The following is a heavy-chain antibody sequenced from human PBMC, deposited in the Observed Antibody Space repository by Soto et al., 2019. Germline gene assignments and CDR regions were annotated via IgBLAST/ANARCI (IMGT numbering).Heavy chain of an antibody. J-gene: IGHJ3*02. CDR3: ARDGHFSPPVGALDI. D-gene: IGHD1-26*01. CDR1: GYTFTSYG. Sequence: ASVKVSCKASGYTFTSYGISWVRQAPGQGLEWVGWITAYNGNTNYAQKLQGRVTMTTDTSTSTAYMELMSLRSDGTAVYYCARDGHFSPPVGALDIWGQGTMVTVSS. V-gene: IGHV1-18*01. CDR2: ITAYNGNT.